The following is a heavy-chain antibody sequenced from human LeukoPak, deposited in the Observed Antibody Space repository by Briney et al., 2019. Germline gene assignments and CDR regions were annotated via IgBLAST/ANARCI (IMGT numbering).Heavy chain of an antibody. CDR1: GGSFSGYY. V-gene: IGHV4-34*01. Sequence: SETLSLTCAVYGGSFSGYYWSWIRQPPGKGQEWIGEINHSGSTNYNPSLKSRVTISVDTSKNQFSLKLSSVTAADTAVYYCARGPHCSSTSCYYYYYYYGMDVWGQGTTVTVSS. D-gene: IGHD2-2*01. CDR3: ARGPHCSSTSCYYYYYYYGMDV. CDR2: INHSGST. J-gene: IGHJ6*02.